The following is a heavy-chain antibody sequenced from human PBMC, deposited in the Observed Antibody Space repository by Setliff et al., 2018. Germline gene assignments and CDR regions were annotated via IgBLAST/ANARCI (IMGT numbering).Heavy chain of an antibody. Sequence: LSLTCTVSGGSISSGGYYWSWIRQHPGKGLEWIGYIYYSGSTYYNPPLKSRVTISVDTSKNQFSLKLSSVTAADTAVYYCARVARVVLSRNAFDIWGQGTTVTVSS. CDR1: GGSISSGGYY. V-gene: IGHV4-31*03. CDR2: IYYSGST. D-gene: IGHD2-2*01. CDR3: ARVARVVLSRNAFDI. J-gene: IGHJ3*02.